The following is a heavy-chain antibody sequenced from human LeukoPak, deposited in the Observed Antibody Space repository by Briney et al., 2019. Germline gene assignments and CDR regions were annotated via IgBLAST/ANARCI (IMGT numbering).Heavy chain of an antibody. D-gene: IGHD3-22*01. CDR3: ARDLRDVVVIAHYFDY. V-gene: IGHV1-2*02. Sequence: ASVKVSCKASGYTFTGYYMHWVRQAPGQGLGWMGWINPNSGGTNYAQRFQGRVTMTRDTSISTAYMELSRLRSDDTAVYYCARDLRDVVVIAHYFDYWGQGTLVTVSS. J-gene: IGHJ4*02. CDR1: GYTFTGYY. CDR2: INPNSGGT.